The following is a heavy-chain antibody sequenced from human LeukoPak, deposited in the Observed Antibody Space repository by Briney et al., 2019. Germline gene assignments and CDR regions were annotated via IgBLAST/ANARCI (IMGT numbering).Heavy chain of an antibody. V-gene: IGHV4-4*07. CDR2: IYTSGST. CDR3: ARGTTVVTPGAFDI. CDR1: GGSISSYY. D-gene: IGHD4-23*01. Sequence: SETLSLTCTVSGGSISSYYWSWIRQPAGKGLEWIGRIYTSGSTNYNPSLKSRVTMSVDTSKNQFSLKLSSVTAADTAVYYCARGTTVVTPGAFDIWGQGTMVTVSS. J-gene: IGHJ3*02.